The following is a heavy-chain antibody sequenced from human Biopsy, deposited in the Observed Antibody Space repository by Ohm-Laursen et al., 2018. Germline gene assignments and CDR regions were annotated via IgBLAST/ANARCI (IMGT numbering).Heavy chain of an antibody. D-gene: IGHD2-15*01. CDR2: IYYTGST. CDR1: RDSISNYY. J-gene: IGHJ4*02. CDR3: ARHGSQGYCTGGSCVDY. V-gene: IGHV4-59*08. Sequence: SDTLSLTCTVSRDSISNYYWTWIRQSPGKGLEWIGYIYYTGSTNYNPSVKSRVTISVDTSKNQSSLKLSSATAADTAVFYCARHGSQGYCTGGSCVDYWGQGALVTVSS.